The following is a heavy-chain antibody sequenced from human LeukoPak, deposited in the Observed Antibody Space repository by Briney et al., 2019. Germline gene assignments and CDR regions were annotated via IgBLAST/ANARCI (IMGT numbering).Heavy chain of an antibody. D-gene: IGHD2-15*01. CDR2: IYYSGST. J-gene: IGHJ3*02. CDR3: ARESQTHPETNNVGYCSGGSCYRDAFDI. V-gene: IGHV4-39*02. Sequence: SETLSLTCTVSGGSISSSSYYWGWIRQPPGKGLEWIGSIYYSGSTYYNPSLKSRVTISVDTSKNQFSLKLSSVTAADTAVYYCARESQTHPETNNVGYCSGGSCYRDAFDIWGQGTMVTVSS. CDR1: GGSISSSSYY.